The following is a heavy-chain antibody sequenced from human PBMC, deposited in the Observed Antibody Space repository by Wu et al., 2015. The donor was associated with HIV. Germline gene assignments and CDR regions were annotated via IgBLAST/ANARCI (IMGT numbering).Heavy chain of an antibody. V-gene: IGHV1-69*13. CDR3: ARVSVEMATIRDDAFDI. CDR1: GGTFSSYA. Sequence: QVQLVQSGAEVKKPGSSVKVSCKASGGTFSSYAISWVRQAPGQGLEWMGRIIPIFGTANYAQKFQGRVTITADESTSTAYMELSSLRSEDTAVYYCARVSVEMATIRDDAFDIWGQGTMVTVSS. CDR2: IIPIFGTA. J-gene: IGHJ3*02. D-gene: IGHD5-24*01.